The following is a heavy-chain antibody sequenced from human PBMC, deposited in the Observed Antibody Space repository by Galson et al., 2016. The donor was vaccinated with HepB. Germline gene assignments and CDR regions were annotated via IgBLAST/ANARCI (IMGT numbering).Heavy chain of an antibody. CDR3: ASCSSWYGRCAFDI. V-gene: IGHV3-66*01. D-gene: IGHD6-13*01. Sequence: SLRLSCAASGFTVSSNYMSWVRQAPGKGLEWVSVIYSGGTTKYADSVKDRFTISRDNSKNSLYLQMNSLRGEDTAVYYCASCSSWYGRCAFDIWGQGTMVTVSS. J-gene: IGHJ3*02. CDR2: IYSGGTT. CDR1: GFTVSSNY.